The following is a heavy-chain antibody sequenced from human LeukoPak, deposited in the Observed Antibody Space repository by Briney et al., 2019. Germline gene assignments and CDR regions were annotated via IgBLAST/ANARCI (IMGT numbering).Heavy chain of an antibody. Sequence: PGGSLRLSCAASGLTFSDYYMSWIRQAPGKGLEWVSYISSSGSTTHYADSVKGRSTIFRDNAKNTLYLQMNSLRAEDTAVYYCVRDLGGRSGHWGQGTLVTVSS. CDR1: GLTFSDYY. J-gene: IGHJ4*02. D-gene: IGHD1-26*01. V-gene: IGHV3-11*04. CDR3: VRDLGGRSGH. CDR2: ISSSGSTT.